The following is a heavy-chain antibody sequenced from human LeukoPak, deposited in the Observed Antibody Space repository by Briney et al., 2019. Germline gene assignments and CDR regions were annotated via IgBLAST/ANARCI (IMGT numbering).Heavy chain of an antibody. CDR3: ARGFDY. V-gene: IGHV4-59*01. CDR2: IYYSGST. Sequence: SETLSLTCTVSGVSISSYYWSWIRQPPGKGLEWIGYIYYSGSTNYNPSLKSRVTISVDTSKNQFSLKLSSVTAADTAVYYCARGFDYWGQGPLVPVPS. CDR1: GVSISSYY. J-gene: IGHJ4*02.